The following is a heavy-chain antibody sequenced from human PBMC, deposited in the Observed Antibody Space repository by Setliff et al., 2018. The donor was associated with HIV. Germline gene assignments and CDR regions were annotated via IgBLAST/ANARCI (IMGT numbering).Heavy chain of an antibody. J-gene: IGHJ5*02. D-gene: IGHD6-19*01. V-gene: IGHV4-34*01. CDR3: ATSVSATENWLDP. CDR2: INHSGST. Sequence: PSETLSLTCVVYGGSYSGYYYSWIRQPPGKGLEWIGEINHSGSTNYHASLKSRVTISLETSKNQFSLKLSSVTAADTAVYYCATSVSATENWLDPWGLGTLVTVSS. CDR1: GGSYSGYY.